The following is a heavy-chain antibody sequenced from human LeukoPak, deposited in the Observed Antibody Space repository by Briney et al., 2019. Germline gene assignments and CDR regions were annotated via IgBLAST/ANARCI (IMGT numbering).Heavy chain of an antibody. CDR2: ISYDGSNK. J-gene: IGHJ4*02. V-gene: IGHV3-30-3*01. CDR1: GFTFRSYA. CDR3: ARDKPAAAGTFDY. Sequence: PGRSLRLSCAASGFTFRSYAMHWVRQAPGKGLEWVAVISYDGSNKYYADSVKGRFTISRDNSKNTLYLQMNSLRAEDTAVYYCARDKPAAAGTFDYWGQGTLVTVSS. D-gene: IGHD6-13*01.